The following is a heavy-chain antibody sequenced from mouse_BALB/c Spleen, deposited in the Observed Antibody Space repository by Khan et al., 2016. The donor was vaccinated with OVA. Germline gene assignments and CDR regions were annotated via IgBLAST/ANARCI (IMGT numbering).Heavy chain of an antibody. CDR3: ATSYFYGYYFDY. V-gene: IGHV5-17*02. CDR2: ISGDSNTI. CDR1: GFTFSSYG. J-gene: IGHJ2*01. Sequence: EVELVESGGGLVQPGGSRKLSCAASGFTFSSYGMHWVRQAPERGLEWVAYISGDSNTIYYADTVKGRFTISRDNPRNTLFLQTTSLMSEDTAMYYCATSYFYGYYFDYWGPGTTLTVSS. D-gene: IGHD1-1*01.